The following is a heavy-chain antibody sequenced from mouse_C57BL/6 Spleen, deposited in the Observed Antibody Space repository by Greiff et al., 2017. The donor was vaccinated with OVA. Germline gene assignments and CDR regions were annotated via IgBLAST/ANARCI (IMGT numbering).Heavy chain of an antibody. V-gene: IGHV1-15*01. Sequence: VQLQQSGAELVRPGASVTLSCKASGYTFTDYEMHWVKQTPVHGLEWIGAIDPETGGTAYNQKFKGKAILTADKSYSTAYMELRSLTSEDSAVYYCTSYGSRSYAMDYWGQGTSVTVSS. D-gene: IGHD1-1*01. CDR1: GYTFTDYE. CDR3: TSYGSRSYAMDY. J-gene: IGHJ4*01. CDR2: IDPETGGT.